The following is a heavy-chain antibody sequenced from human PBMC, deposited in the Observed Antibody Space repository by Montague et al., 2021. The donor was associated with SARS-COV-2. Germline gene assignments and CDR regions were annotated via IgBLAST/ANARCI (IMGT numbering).Heavy chain of an antibody. CDR2: FCLKKKRYS. Sequence: CAISGDSVVNSGADWKSTRLYPRNIPDSFGGFCLKKKRYSDYAPSVRCRLTVNPDASKNEFSLELNYVTPEDTAVYYCVRYSGWFYFDLWGQGTLVTVSS. J-gene: IGHJ4*02. CDR1: GDSVVNSGAD. CDR3: VRYSGWFYFDL. D-gene: IGHD6-19*01. V-gene: IGHV6-1*01.